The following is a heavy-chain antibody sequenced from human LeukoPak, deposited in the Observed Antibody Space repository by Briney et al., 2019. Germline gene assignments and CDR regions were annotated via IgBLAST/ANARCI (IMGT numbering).Heavy chain of an antibody. CDR1: GLTFSSYE. J-gene: IGHJ4*02. D-gene: IGHD2-15*01. V-gene: IGHV3-48*03. CDR2: ISSRCTTI. CDR3: AVGFCSGGSCRFDY. Sequence: GGSLRLSCAASGLTFSSYEINWVRQAPGKGLEWVSYISSRCTTIYYADSVKGRFTISRDNARNSLYLQMNSLRAEDTAVYYCAVGFCSGGSCRFDYWGQGTLVTVFS.